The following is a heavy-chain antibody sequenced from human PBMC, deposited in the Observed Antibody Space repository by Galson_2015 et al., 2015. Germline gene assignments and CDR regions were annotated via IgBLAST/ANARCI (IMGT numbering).Heavy chain of an antibody. D-gene: IGHD4-17*01. CDR3: ATHTKTTVTYYYYYYYMDV. J-gene: IGHJ6*03. V-gene: IGHV4-61*01. CDR1: GGSVSSGSYY. CDR2: IYYSGST. Sequence: SETLSLTCTVSGGSVSSGSYYWSWIRQPPGKGLEWIGYIYYSGSTNYNPSLKSRVTISVDTSKNQFSLKLSSVTAADTAVYYCATHTKTTVTYYYYYYYMDVWGKGTTVTVSS.